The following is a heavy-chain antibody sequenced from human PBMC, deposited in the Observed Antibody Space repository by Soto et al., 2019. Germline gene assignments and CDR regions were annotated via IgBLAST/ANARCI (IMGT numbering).Heavy chain of an antibody. CDR1: GFTFSSYA. CDR3: AKDPFGGYCSGGSCYSIGWFDP. V-gene: IGHV3-23*01. CDR2: ISGSGGST. D-gene: IGHD2-15*01. Sequence: PWGSLRLSCAASGFTFSSYAMSWVRQAPGKGLEWVSAISGSGGSTYYADSVKGRFTISRDNSKNTLYLQMNSLRAEDTAVYYCAKDPFGGYCSGGSCYSIGWFDPWGQGTLVTVSS. J-gene: IGHJ5*02.